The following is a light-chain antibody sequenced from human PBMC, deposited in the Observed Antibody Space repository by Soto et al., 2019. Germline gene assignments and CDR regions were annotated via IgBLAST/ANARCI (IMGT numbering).Light chain of an antibody. CDR1: QSISSY. CDR3: QQRGT. Sequence: DIQMTQSPSSLSASVGDRVTITCRASQSISSYLNWYQQKPGKAPKLLIYAASSLQSGVPSRFSGSGSGTDFTLTISSLQPEDFATYYCQQRGTFGLGTKVDIK. CDR2: AAS. V-gene: IGKV1-39*01. J-gene: IGKJ3*01.